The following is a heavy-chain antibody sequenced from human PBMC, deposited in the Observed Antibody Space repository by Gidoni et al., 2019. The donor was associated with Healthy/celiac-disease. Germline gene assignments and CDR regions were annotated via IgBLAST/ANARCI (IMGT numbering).Heavy chain of an antibody. Sequence: QVQLQQWGAGLFKPSEPLSLTCAVYGGSFSGYYWSWIRQPPGKGLEWIGEINHSGSTNYNPSLKSRVTISVDTSKNQCSLKLSAVTAADTAVDYCARAHVPAAILSDYYDGMDVWGQGTTVTVSS. D-gene: IGHD2-2*02. CDR1: GGSFSGYY. J-gene: IGHJ6*02. CDR2: INHSGST. CDR3: ARAHVPAAILSDYYDGMDV. V-gene: IGHV4-34*01.